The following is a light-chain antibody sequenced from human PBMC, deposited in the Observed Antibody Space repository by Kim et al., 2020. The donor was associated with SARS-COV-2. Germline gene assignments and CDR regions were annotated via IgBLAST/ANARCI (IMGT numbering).Light chain of an antibody. J-gene: IGLJ3*02. CDR3: QSYDSNLRAVL. CDR2: DNN. CDR1: SSNFGTGYN. Sequence: RVIISCTGSSSNFGTGYNVNWYQQFPGTAPKLLIYDNNYRPSGVPDRFSGSKSGTSASLAITGLQPEDEADYYCQSYDSNLRAVLFGGGTQLTVL. V-gene: IGLV1-40*01.